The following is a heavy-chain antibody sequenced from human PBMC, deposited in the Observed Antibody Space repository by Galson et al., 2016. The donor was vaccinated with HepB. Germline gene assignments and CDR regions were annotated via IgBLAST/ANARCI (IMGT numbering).Heavy chain of an antibody. V-gene: IGHV3-23*01. CDR1: GVTLRSYA. J-gene: IGHJ5*02. CDR3: AKGVCSTTSCYPGDWFDP. CDR2: ISGNGGST. D-gene: IGHD2-2*01. Sequence: SLRLSCAASGVTLRSYAMSWVRQAPGKGLEWVSVISGNGGSTYYADSAKGRFTISRDNSKNTLFLQMNSLRAEDTAVYYCAKGVCSTTSCYPGDWFDPWGQGTLVTVSS.